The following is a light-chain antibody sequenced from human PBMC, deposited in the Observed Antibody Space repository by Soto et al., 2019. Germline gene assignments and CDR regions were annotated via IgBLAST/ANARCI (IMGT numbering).Light chain of an antibody. V-gene: IGKV3-15*01. Sequence: EIVLTQSPGTLSLSPGERATLSCRASQSISRSLAWYQQKPGQAPRLLIYGASTRATGIPARFSGSGSGTEFTLTISGLQSEDFAVYYCQQYSNWPPWTFGPGTKGDIK. CDR2: GAS. CDR1: QSISRS. J-gene: IGKJ1*01. CDR3: QQYSNWPPWT.